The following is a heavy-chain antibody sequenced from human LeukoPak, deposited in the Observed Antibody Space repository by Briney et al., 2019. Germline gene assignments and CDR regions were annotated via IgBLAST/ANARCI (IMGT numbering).Heavy chain of an antibody. J-gene: IGHJ4*02. Sequence: SVKVSCKASGGTFSSYAISWVRQAPGQGLEWMGRIIPIFGTANYAQKFQGRVTITADKSTSTAYMELSRLRSEDTAVYYCARDDDCSGGSCYSDYWGQGTLVTVSS. V-gene: IGHV1-69*06. D-gene: IGHD2-15*01. CDR1: GGTFSSYA. CDR2: IIPIFGTA. CDR3: ARDDDCSGGSCYSDY.